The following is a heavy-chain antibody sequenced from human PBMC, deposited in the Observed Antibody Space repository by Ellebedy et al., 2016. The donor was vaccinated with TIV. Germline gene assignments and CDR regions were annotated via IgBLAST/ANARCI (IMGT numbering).Heavy chain of an antibody. V-gene: IGHV3-74*01. CDR1: GFTFSSYW. CDR2: INEDGTSI. J-gene: IGHJ3*01. D-gene: IGHD6-19*01. CDR3: AREVVVVAGVNTDAFDL. Sequence: GESLKISCAASGFTFSSYWIHWVRQAPGKGLMWVSRINEDGTSISYADSVRGRFTISRDNAKNTLYLQMNGLRVEDTAVYYCAREVVVVAGVNTDAFDLWGQGTMVTVSS.